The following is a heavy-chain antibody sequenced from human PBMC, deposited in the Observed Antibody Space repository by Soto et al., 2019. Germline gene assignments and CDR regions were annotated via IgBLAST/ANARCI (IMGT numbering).Heavy chain of an antibody. J-gene: IGHJ5*02. Sequence: PSETLSLTCAVYGGSFSGYYWSWIRQPPGKGLEWIGEINHSGSTNYNPSLKSRVTISVDTSKNQFSLKLSSVTAADTAVYYCARNKGYCSSTSCYNRNWFGPWGQGTLVTVSS. CDR3: ARNKGYCSSTSCYNRNWFGP. CDR1: GGSFSGYY. V-gene: IGHV4-34*01. D-gene: IGHD2-2*02. CDR2: INHSGST.